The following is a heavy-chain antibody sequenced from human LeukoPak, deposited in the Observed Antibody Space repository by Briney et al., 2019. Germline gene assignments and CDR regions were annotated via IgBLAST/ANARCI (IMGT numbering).Heavy chain of an antibody. V-gene: IGHV4-34*01. Sequence: SETLSLTRAVYGGSFSGYYWSWIRQPPGKGLEWIGEINHSGSTNYNPSLKSRVTISVDTSKNQFSLKLSSVTAADTAVYYCARGLSAVAGGIDYWGQGTLVTVSS. CDR2: INHSGST. J-gene: IGHJ4*02. D-gene: IGHD6-19*01. CDR1: GGSFSGYY. CDR3: ARGLSAVAGGIDY.